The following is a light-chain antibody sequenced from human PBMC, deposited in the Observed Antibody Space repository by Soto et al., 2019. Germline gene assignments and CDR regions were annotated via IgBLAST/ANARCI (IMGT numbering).Light chain of an antibody. CDR2: GAS. CDR1: QSVSSN. Sequence: EIVMTQSPATLSVSPGERATLSCRASQSVSSNLAWYQQKPGQAPRLLIYGASTRATGIPARFSGSGSGTEFTLNIHRLQSEDFAVYYCQQYNNWPPLTFGQGTKLEIK. CDR3: QQYNNWPPLT. V-gene: IGKV3-15*01. J-gene: IGKJ2*01.